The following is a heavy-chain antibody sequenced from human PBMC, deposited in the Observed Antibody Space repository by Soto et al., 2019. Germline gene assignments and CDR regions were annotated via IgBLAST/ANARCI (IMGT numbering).Heavy chain of an antibody. CDR3: ARGGDWFGP. J-gene: IGHJ5*02. CDR2: ITLMLNIV. V-gene: IGHV1-69*02. Sequence: QVQLVQSAAEVKKPGSSVKVSCKASGGTFTTITISWLRPAPGQGLEWLGKITLMLNIVKYAQKFQGRVTIIADKSTGTAYMELSGLRSEDTAVYYCARGGDWFGPWGQGTLVTVSS. CDR1: GGTFTTIT.